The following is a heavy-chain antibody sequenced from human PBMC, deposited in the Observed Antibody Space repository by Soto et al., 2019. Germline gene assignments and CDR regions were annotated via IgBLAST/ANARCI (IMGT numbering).Heavy chain of an antibody. Sequence: SLRLSCAASGFTFSSYGMHWVRQAPVKGLEWVAVIWYDGSNKYYADSVKGRFTISRDNSKNTLYLQMNSLRAEDTAVYYCARSTMTTVYPYYYGMDVWGQGTTVPSP. J-gene: IGHJ6*02. CDR2: IWYDGSNK. V-gene: IGHV3-33*01. D-gene: IGHD4-17*01. CDR3: ARSTMTTVYPYYYGMDV. CDR1: GFTFSSYG.